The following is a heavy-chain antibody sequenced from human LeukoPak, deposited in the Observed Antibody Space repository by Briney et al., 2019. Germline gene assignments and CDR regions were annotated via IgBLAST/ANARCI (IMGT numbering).Heavy chain of an antibody. J-gene: IGHJ1*01. CDR3: ASDRWDNWEGFNN. CDR2: MSALTNNA. Sequence: PGKSLRLSCEASGFTFSNHAMHWVRQAPGKGLEWVTLMSALTNNAYYSDAVKGRFTISRDNSKSTLYLQMNSLRVEDTAVYYCASDRWDNWEGFNNWGQGILVTVSS. CDR1: GFTFSNHA. D-gene: IGHD5-24*01. V-gene: IGHV3-30*04.